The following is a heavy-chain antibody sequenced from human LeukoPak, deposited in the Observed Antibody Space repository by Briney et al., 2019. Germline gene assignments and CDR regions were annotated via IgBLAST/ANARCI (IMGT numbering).Heavy chain of an antibody. D-gene: IGHD5-18*01. J-gene: IGHJ4*02. CDR2: IYYSGSP. CDR1: GGSIFSGAYY. Sequence: SETLSLTCTVSGGSIFSGAYYWSWIRQLPGKGLEWIGCIYYSGSPYYNPSLKSRITISLDTSKNEFSLRLSSVTAADTAVYYCARDTDGNSYGLPDSWGQGTLVTVSS. V-gene: IGHV4-31*03. CDR3: ARDTDGNSYGLPDS.